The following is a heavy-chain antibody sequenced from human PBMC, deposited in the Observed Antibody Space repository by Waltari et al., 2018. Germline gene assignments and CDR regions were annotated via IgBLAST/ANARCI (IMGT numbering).Heavy chain of an antibody. Sequence: QVQLQQWGAGLLKPSETLSLTCAVYGGSFSGYYWSWIRQPPGKGLEWIGEFNHSGSTDYNPSLNGRVTISGDTSKNQFSLKLSSVTAADTAVYYCARERSSGWYRRGLDYWGQGTLVTVSS. CDR1: GGSFSGYY. J-gene: IGHJ4*02. V-gene: IGHV4-34*01. D-gene: IGHD6-19*01. CDR3: ARERSSGWYRRGLDY. CDR2: FNHSGST.